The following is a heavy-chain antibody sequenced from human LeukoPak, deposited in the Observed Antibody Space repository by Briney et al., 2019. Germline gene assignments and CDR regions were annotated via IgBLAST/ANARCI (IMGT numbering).Heavy chain of an antibody. D-gene: IGHD3-3*01. CDR1: GGSISSYY. CDR2: IYYSGST. J-gene: IGHJ4*02. V-gene: IGHV4-59*08. Sequence: SETLSLTCTVSGGSISSYYWSWIRQPPGKGLEWIGYIYYSGSTNYNPSLKSRVTISVDTSKNQFSLKLSSVTAADTAVYYCAQSYYDFWTGPIGYWGRGTLVTVSS. CDR3: AQSYYDFWTGPIGY.